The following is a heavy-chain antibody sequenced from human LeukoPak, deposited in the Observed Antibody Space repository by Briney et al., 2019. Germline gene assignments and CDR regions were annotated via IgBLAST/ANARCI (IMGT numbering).Heavy chain of an antibody. CDR1: GGSISSGDYY. CDR3: SVLGYCSSTSCSPPRFDP. J-gene: IGHJ5*02. D-gene: IGHD2-2*01. Sequence: SQTLSLTCTVSGGSISSGDYYWSWIGQPPGKGLERIGYIYYSGSTYYNPSLKSRVTISVDTSTNQFSLKLSSVTGADTAVYYCSVLGYCSSTSCSPPRFDPWGQGTLVTVSS. CDR2: IYYSGST. V-gene: IGHV4-30-4*08.